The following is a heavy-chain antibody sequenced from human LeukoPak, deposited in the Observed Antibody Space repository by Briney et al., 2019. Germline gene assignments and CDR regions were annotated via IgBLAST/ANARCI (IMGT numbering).Heavy chain of an antibody. CDR2: IYYSGST. Sequence: SETLSLTCAVSGGSISNYYWSWIRQPPGKGLEWVGYIYYSGSTNYNPSLKSRVTISVDASKNQFSLKLSSVTAADTAVYYCARETTVTNHRDAFDIWGQGTMVTVSS. CDR3: ARETTVTNHRDAFDI. J-gene: IGHJ3*02. D-gene: IGHD4-17*01. V-gene: IGHV4-59*12. CDR1: GGSISNYY.